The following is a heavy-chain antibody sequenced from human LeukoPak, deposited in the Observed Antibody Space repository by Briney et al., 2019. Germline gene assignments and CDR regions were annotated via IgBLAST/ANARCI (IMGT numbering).Heavy chain of an antibody. CDR3: AREKYSSSWYWFDP. V-gene: IGHV3-7*01. Sequence: GGPLRLSCAASGFTFSSYWMSWVRQAPGKGLEWVANIKQDGSEKYYVDSVKGRFTISRDNAKNSLYLQMNSLRAEDTAVYYCAREKYSSSWYWFDPWGQGTLVTVSS. CDR2: IKQDGSEK. CDR1: GFTFSSYW. J-gene: IGHJ5*02. D-gene: IGHD6-13*01.